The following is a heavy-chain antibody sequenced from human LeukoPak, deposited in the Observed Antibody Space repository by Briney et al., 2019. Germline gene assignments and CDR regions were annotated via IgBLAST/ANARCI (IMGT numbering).Heavy chain of an antibody. J-gene: IGHJ4*02. CDR2: IYYSGST. D-gene: IGHD4-17*01. CDR1: GGSISSGDYY. V-gene: IGHV4-30-4*01. Sequence: ASETLSLTCTVSGGSISSGDYYWSWIRQPPGKGLEWIGYIYYSGSTYYNPSLKSRVTLSVDTSKNQFSLKLSSVTAADTAVYYCARVVDYGDYAADYWGQGTLVTVSS. CDR3: ARVVDYGDYAADY.